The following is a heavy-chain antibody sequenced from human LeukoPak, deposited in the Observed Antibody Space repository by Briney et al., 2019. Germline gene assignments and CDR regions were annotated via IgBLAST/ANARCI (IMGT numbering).Heavy chain of an antibody. CDR2: ISSSSSTI. V-gene: IGHV3-48*04. J-gene: IGHJ5*02. CDR3: ARDGDDNLFDP. CDR1: GFTFSSYS. D-gene: IGHD3-3*01. Sequence: GGSLRLSCAASGFTFSSYSMNWVRQAPGKGLEWVSYISSSSSTIYYADSVKGRFTISRDNAKNSLYLQMNSLRAEDTAVYYCARDGDDNLFDPWGQGTLVTVSS.